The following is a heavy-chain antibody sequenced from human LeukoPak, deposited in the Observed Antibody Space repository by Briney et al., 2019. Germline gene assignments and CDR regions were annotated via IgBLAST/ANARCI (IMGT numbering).Heavy chain of an antibody. CDR1: GFTFSNAW. CDR3: TTDAYSSSWDDYYYYYGMDV. J-gene: IGHJ6*02. Sequence: NPGGSLRLSCAASGFTFSNAWMSWVRQAPGKGLEWVGRIKSKTDGGTTDYAAPVKGRFTISRDDSKNTLYLQMNSLKTEDTAVYYCTTDAYSSSWDDYYYYYGMDVWGQGTTVTVSS. CDR2: IKSKTDGGTT. V-gene: IGHV3-15*01. D-gene: IGHD6-13*01.